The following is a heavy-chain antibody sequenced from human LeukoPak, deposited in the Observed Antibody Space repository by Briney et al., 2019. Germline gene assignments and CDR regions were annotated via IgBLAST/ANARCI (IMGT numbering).Heavy chain of an antibody. V-gene: IGHV3-53*01. CDR3: ASDTDYGNEGLRFGY. CDR2: IYSGGST. J-gene: IGHJ4*02. Sequence: GGSLRLSCAASGFTVSSNYMSWVRQAPGKGLEWVSVIYSGGSTYYADSVKGRFTISRDNSKNTLYLQMNSLRAEDTAVYYCASDTDYGNEGLRFGYWGQGTLVTVSS. CDR1: GFTVSSNY. D-gene: IGHD4-11*01.